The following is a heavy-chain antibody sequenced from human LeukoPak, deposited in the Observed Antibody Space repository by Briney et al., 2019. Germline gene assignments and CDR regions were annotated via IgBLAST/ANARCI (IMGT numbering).Heavy chain of an antibody. Sequence: PSETLSLTCTVSGGSISSNNYYWGWIRQPPGKGLEWIGSIYYSGSTYYNPSLKSRVTISVDTSKDQFSLKLSSVTAADTAVYYCARGVGVYYDSSGYSDYFDYWGQGTLVTVSS. CDR2: IYYSGST. CDR3: ARGVGVYYDSSGYSDYFDY. V-gene: IGHV4-39*07. CDR1: GGSISSNNYY. J-gene: IGHJ4*02. D-gene: IGHD3-22*01.